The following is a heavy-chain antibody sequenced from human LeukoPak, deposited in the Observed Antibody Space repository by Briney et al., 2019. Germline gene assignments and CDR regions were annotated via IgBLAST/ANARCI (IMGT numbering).Heavy chain of an antibody. Sequence: SETLSLTCTVSGGSISSSSYYWGWIRQPPGKGLEWIGSIYYSGSTYYNPSLKSRVTISVDTSKNQFSLKLSSVTAADAAVYYCARSSIAVAGPYYFDYWGQGTLVTVSS. V-gene: IGHV4-39*01. J-gene: IGHJ4*02. CDR3: ARSSIAVAGPYYFDY. CDR2: IYYSGST. CDR1: GGSISSSSYY. D-gene: IGHD6-19*01.